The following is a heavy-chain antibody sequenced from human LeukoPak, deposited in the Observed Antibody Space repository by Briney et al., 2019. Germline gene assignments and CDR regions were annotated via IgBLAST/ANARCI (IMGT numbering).Heavy chain of an antibody. V-gene: IGHV4-4*07. CDR1: GGSISSYY. D-gene: IGHD1-1*01. J-gene: IGHJ4*02. Sequence: SETLSLTCTVSGGSISSYYWSWIRQPAGKGLEWIGRIYTSGSTNYNPSLKSRVTMSVDTSKNQFSLKLSSVTAADTAVYYCAREMGSPELYYFDYWGQGTLVTVSS. CDR3: AREMGSPELYYFDY. CDR2: IYTSGST.